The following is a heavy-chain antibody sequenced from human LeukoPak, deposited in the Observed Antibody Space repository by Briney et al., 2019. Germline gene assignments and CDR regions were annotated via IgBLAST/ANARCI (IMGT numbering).Heavy chain of an antibody. D-gene: IGHD3-10*01. CDR3: AKGGGLLWLGELPNYFDS. CDR2: ISGGGGST. Sequence: GGSLRLSCAASGSTFSSYAMSWVRQAPGKGLEYVSTISGGGGSTYYADSMKGRSTISRDNSRSTVYLQMNSLRVEDTAVYYCAKGGGLLWLGELPNYFDSWGQGTLVTVSS. J-gene: IGHJ4*02. CDR1: GSTFSSYA. V-gene: IGHV3-23*01.